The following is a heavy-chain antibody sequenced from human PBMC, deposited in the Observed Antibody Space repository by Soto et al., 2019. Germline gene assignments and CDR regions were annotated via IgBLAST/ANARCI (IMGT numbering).Heavy chain of an antibody. Sequence: QVQLQESGPGLVKPSETLSLTCTVSGGSISSNYWSWIRQPPGQGLEWIGYIYYSGRTNYNPSLKSRVTISVDTSKNQFSLKLSSVTAADTAVYYCARDGAATYAFDIWGQGTMVTVSS. V-gene: IGHV4-59*01. CDR1: GGSISSNY. CDR2: IYYSGRT. J-gene: IGHJ3*02. D-gene: IGHD2-15*01. CDR3: ARDGAATYAFDI.